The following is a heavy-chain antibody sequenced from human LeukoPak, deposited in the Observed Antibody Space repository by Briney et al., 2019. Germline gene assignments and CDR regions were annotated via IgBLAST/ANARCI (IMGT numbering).Heavy chain of an antibody. J-gene: IGHJ3*02. CDR1: GFTVSSNY. V-gene: IGHV3-53*01. CDR3: ARGSIVVGLVDAFDI. Sequence: GGSLRLPCAVSGFTVSSNYMTWVRQAPGKGLEWVSVLYGGGSTYYADSVKGRFTISRDNSKNTLYLQMHSLRAEDTAVYYCARGSIVVGLVDAFDIWGQGTMVTVSS. D-gene: IGHD3-22*01. CDR2: LYGGGST.